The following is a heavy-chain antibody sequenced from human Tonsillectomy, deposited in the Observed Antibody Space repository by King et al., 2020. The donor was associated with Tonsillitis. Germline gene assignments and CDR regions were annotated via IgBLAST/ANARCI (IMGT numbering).Heavy chain of an antibody. Sequence: QLVQSGGGLVKPGGSLRLSCAASGFTFSSYSMNWVRQAPGKGLEWVSSISSSSSYIYYADLVKGRFTISRDNAKNSLYLQMNSLRAEDTAVYYCARDRGGVVVAAFDYWGQGTLVTVSS. CDR3: ARDRGGVVVAAFDY. D-gene: IGHD2-15*01. V-gene: IGHV3-21*01. CDR1: GFTFSSYS. CDR2: ISSSSSYI. J-gene: IGHJ4*02.